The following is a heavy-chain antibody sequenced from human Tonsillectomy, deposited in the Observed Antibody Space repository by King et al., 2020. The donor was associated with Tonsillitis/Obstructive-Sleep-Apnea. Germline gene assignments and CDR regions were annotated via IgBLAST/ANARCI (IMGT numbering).Heavy chain of an antibody. CDR2: IYYSGTT. CDR1: GGSITSYY. Sequence: VQLQESGPGLVKPSETLSLTCTVSGGSITSYYWSWIRQPPGKGLEWIGYIYYSGTTKYNPSLQSRVTISVDTSMDQFSLKLSSVTAADTAVYYCARQYNPSNWFDPWGQGTLVTVSS. CDR3: ARQYNPSNWFDP. D-gene: IGHD1-14*01. V-gene: IGHV4-59*08. J-gene: IGHJ5*02.